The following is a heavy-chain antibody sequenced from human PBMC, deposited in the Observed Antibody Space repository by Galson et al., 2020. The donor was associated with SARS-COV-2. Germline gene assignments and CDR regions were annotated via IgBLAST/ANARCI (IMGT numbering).Heavy chain of an antibody. CDR2: IITIFGTE. V-gene: IGHV1-69*13. CDR3: ARGWGYERAFDY. CDR1: GGPFRRYA. D-gene: IGHD3-16*01. Sequence: SVTVSCKASGGPFRRYAISWVRQAPGQGLEWMGGIITIFGTEKYAQNFQDRVTITADESTNTAFMELSSLRSEDTAVYYCARGWGYERAFDYWGQGTLVTVSS. J-gene: IGHJ4*02.